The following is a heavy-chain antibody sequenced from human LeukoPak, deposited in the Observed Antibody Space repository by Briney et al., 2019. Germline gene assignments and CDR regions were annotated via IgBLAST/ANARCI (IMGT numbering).Heavy chain of an antibody. CDR2: IYYSGST. CDR1: GGSISSYY. Sequence: SETLSLTCTVSGGSISSYYWSWIRQPPGKGLEWIGYIYYSGSTNYNPSLKSRVTISVDTSKNQFSLKLSSVTAADTAVYYCARSTGSSGYRLFDYWGQGTLVTVSS. J-gene: IGHJ4*02. D-gene: IGHD3-22*01. V-gene: IGHV4-59*13. CDR3: ARSTGSSGYRLFDY.